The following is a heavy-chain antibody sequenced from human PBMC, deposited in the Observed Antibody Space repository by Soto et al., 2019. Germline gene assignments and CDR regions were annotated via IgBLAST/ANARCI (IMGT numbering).Heavy chain of an antibody. V-gene: IGHV3-33*01. CDR3: SRDAEAQYYDFWSGYYPYYCYYGMVV. J-gene: IGHJ6*02. CDR1: GFTFSSYG. CDR2: IWYDGSNK. D-gene: IGHD3-3*01. Sequence: GGSLRLSCAASGFTFSSYGMHWVRQAPGKGLEWVAVIWYDGSNKYYADSVKGRFTISRDNSKNTLYLQMNSLRAEDTAVYYCSRDAEAQYYDFWSGYYPYYCYYGMVVWDQGTTVTVSS.